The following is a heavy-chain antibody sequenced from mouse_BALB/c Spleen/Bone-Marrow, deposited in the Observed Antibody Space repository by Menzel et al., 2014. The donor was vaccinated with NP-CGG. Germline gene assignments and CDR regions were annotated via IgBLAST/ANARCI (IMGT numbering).Heavy chain of an antibody. Sequence: EVQLQQSGTVLARPGAAVKMSCKASGYTFSNYWMHWVKQRPGQGLEWIGTIYPGNSDTTYNQKFKGKAKLTAVTSTSTAYMDLSSLTNEDSAVYYCTAHARTNFDYWGQGTPRTVSS. J-gene: IGHJ2*01. CDR2: IYPGNSDT. CDR3: TAHARTNFDY. CDR1: GYTFSNYW. V-gene: IGHV1-5*01.